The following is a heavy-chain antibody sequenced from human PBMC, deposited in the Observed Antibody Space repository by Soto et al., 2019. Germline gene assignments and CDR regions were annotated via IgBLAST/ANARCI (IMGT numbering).Heavy chain of an antibody. CDR2: ISGSGDST. CDR1: GFTFSSYA. J-gene: IGHJ4*02. V-gene: IGHV3-23*01. Sequence: EVQLLESGGGLVLTGGPLRLSCTASGFTFSSYAMTWVRQAPGKGLEWISAISGSGDSTYYADSVKGRLTISRDNSKNTLYLQLNSLRAEDTAVYYCAKENIVVVTSGDFDYWGQGTLVTVSS. CDR3: AKENIVVVTSGDFDY. D-gene: IGHD2-21*02.